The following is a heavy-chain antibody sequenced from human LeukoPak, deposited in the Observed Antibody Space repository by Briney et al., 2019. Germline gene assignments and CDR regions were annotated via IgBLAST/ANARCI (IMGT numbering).Heavy chain of an antibody. D-gene: IGHD4-17*01. CDR1: GYSFSSYG. J-gene: IGHJ4*02. CDR3: ARDSDYGRLMDY. V-gene: IGHV1-18*01. Sequence: ASVKVSCKASGYSFSSYGISWVRQAPGQGLQWMGWISAYNGNTNYAQKFQGRITMTTDTSTSTAHMELRSLRSDDTAVYYCARDSDYGRLMDYWGQGTLVTVSS. CDR2: ISAYNGNT.